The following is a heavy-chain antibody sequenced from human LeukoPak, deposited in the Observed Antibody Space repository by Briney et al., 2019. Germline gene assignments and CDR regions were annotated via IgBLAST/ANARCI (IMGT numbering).Heavy chain of an antibody. CDR1: GSTFTSYD. CDR2: MNPNSGNT. Sequence: ASVKVSCKASGSTFTSYDINWVRQATGQGLEWMGWMNPNSGNTGYAHKFQGRVTMTRNTSISTAYMELSSLRSEDTAVYYCARRTRELGYCSGGSCYHDAFDIWGQGTMVTVS. CDR3: ARRTRELGYCSGGSCYHDAFDI. J-gene: IGHJ3*02. V-gene: IGHV1-8*01. D-gene: IGHD2-15*01.